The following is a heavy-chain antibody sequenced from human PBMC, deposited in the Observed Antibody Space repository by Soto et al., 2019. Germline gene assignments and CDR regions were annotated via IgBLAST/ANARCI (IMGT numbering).Heavy chain of an antibody. CDR1: GFTFSSYW. Sequence: GGSLRLSCAASGFTFSSYWMSWVRQAPGKGLEWVANIKQDGSEKYYVDSVKGRFTISRDNAKNSLFLQMNSLKGDDTAVYYCARGFRPGYDGGYNWFHPWGQGTLVTVSS. V-gene: IGHV3-7*01. D-gene: IGHD5-12*01. J-gene: IGHJ5*02. CDR2: IKQDGSEK. CDR3: ARGFRPGYDGGYNWFHP.